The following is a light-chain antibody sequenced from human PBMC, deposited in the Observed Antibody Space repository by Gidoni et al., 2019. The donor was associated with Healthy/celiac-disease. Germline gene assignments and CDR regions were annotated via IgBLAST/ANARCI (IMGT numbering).Light chain of an antibody. CDR1: QSVSSY. Sequence: EIVLTQSRATLSLSPGESATLSCRASQSVSSYLAWYQQKPGQAPRLLIYDASNRATGIPARFSGSGSGTDFTLTISSLEPEDFAVYYCQQRSNWPPYTFGQGTKLEIK. J-gene: IGKJ2*01. V-gene: IGKV3-11*01. CDR2: DAS. CDR3: QQRSNWPPYT.